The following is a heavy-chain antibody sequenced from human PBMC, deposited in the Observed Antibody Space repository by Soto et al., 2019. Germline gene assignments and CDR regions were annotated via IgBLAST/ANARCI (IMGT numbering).Heavy chain of an antibody. J-gene: IGHJ4*02. Sequence: QITLKESGPTLVKPTQTLTLTCTFSGFSLSTSGVGVGWIRQPPGQALEWLALIYWDDDKRYRPSLKSMLTITKDTSKNQVVLTMTNMDPVDTATYYCAHRPSYCSGGSCYSGFDYWGQGTLVTVSS. D-gene: IGHD2-15*01. CDR3: AHRPSYCSGGSCYSGFDY. CDR2: IYWDDDK. V-gene: IGHV2-5*02. CDR1: GFSLSTSGVG.